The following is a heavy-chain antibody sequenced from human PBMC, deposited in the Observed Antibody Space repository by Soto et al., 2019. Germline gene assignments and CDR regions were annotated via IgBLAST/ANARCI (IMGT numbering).Heavy chain of an antibody. Sequence: QVQLVESGGGVVQPGRSLRLSCAASGFTFSSYAMHWVRQASGKGLEWVAVISYDGSKKYYADSVRGQFTISKDNFKNTLYLQMNSLRAEDTAVYYCARGRYCISTSCYDDYYYGMDVWGQETTVTVSS. CDR2: ISYDGSKK. CDR1: GFTFSSYA. CDR3: ARGRYCISTSCYDDYYYGMDV. V-gene: IGHV3-30-3*01. J-gene: IGHJ6*02. D-gene: IGHD2-2*01.